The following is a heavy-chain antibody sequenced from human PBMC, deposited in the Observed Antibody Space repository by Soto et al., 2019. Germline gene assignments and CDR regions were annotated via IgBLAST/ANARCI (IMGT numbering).Heavy chain of an antibody. J-gene: IGHJ4*02. D-gene: IGHD2-15*01. Sequence: QVQLQQWGAGLLKPSETLSLTCAVYGGSFSGYYWSWIRQPPGKGLEWIGEINHSGSTNYNPSLKSRVTMSVDTSKNQFSLKLSSVTAADTGVYYCASQPPYCSGGSCSLDYWGQGTLVTVSS. CDR3: ASQPPYCSGGSCSLDY. CDR2: INHSGST. CDR1: GGSFSGYY. V-gene: IGHV4-34*01.